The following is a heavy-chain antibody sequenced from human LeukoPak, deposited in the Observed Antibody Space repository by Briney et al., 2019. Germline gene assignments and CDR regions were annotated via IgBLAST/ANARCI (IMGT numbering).Heavy chain of an antibody. CDR2: IYDSGSS. CDR1: GGSFTGYY. V-gene: IGHV4-59*01. Sequence: SETLSLTCAVYGGSFTGYYWTWIRQTPGKGLEWIGYIYDSGSSNYNPSLKSRVTISIDTSKNQFSLKLTSVTAADTAVYYCARDTVSAMDQYDAFDIWGQGTMVTVSS. J-gene: IGHJ3*02. CDR3: ARDTVSAMDQYDAFDI. D-gene: IGHD5-18*01.